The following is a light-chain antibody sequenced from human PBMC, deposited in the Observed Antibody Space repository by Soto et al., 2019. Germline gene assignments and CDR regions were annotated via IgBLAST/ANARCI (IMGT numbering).Light chain of an antibody. CDR3: QHYNSYSEA. J-gene: IGKJ1*01. CDR1: QTISSW. V-gene: IGKV1-5*03. Sequence: DIRISQSPSTVSGSVGDRVTIPCRASQTISSWLAWYQQKPGKAPKLLIYKASTLKSGVPSRFSGSGSGTEFTLTISSLQPDDFATYYCQHYNSYSEAFGQGTKVDIK. CDR2: KAS.